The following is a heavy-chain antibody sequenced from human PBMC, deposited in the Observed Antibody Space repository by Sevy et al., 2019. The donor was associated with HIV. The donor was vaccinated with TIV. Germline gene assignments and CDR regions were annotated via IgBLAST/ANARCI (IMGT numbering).Heavy chain of an antibody. CDR3: ARVAVEYCTNDCYHRFDH. D-gene: IGHD2-8*01. V-gene: IGHV3-30*04. Sequence: GGSLRLSCVASGFTFPIYSVVWVRRAPGKVLEWLTLISYDGNNRYYADSVKGRFTISRDNSNNILYLQMSSLRVEDTALYFCARVAVEYCTNDCYHRFDHWGLGTLVTVSS. CDR2: ISYDGNNR. CDR1: GFTFPIYS. J-gene: IGHJ4*02.